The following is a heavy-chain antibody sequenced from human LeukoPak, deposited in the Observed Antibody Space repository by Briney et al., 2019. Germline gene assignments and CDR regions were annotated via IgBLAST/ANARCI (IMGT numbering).Heavy chain of an antibody. CDR1: VYTFTSYD. D-gene: IGHD2-21*01. CDR3: ARGRLWWMYPPLSQIDY. J-gene: IGHJ4*02. V-gene: IGHV1-8*01. Sequence: ASVKVSFKASVYTFTSYDINWVRHATGQGLEWMGWMKPKGGNTAYAQRFQGRVTMTRNTFISTAYMELSSLRSEDTAVYYCARGRLWWMYPPLSQIDYWGQGTLVTFYS. CDR2: MKPKGGNT.